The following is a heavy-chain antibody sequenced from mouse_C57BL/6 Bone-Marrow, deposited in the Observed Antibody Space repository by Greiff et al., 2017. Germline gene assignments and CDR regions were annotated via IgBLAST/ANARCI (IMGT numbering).Heavy chain of an antibody. CDR1: GYTFTSYT. J-gene: IGHJ4*01. CDR2: INPSSGYT. V-gene: IGHV1-4*01. CDR3: ASSYYYGSTSYAMDY. Sequence: VQLQQSGAELARPGASVKMSCKASGYTFTSYTMHWVKQRPGQGLEWIGYINPSSGYTKYNQKFKDKSTLTADKSSSTAYMQLSSLTSEDSAVYYCASSYYYGSTSYAMDYWGQGTSVTVSS. D-gene: IGHD1-1*01.